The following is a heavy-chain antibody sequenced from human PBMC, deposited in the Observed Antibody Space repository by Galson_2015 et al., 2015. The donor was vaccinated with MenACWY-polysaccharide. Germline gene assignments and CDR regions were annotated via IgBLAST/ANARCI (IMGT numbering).Heavy chain of an antibody. D-gene: IGHD3-16*02. CDR1: GYTFTSYD. CDR2: MNPNSGNT. V-gene: IGHV1-8*01. J-gene: IGHJ4*02. CDR3: ARGKITFGGVIAQPLDY. Sequence: SVKVSCKASGYTFTSYDINWVRQATGQGLEWMGWMNPNSGNTGYAQKFQGRVTMTRNTSISTAYMELSSLRSEDTAVYYCARGKITFGGVIAQPLDYWGQGTLITVSS.